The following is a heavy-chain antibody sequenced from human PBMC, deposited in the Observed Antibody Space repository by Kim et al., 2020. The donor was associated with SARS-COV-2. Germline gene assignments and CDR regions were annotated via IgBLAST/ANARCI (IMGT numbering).Heavy chain of an antibody. CDR3: AKDLYGDYGGFDY. CDR2: IYYGGSST. J-gene: IGHJ4*02. Sequence: GGSLRLSRAASGFTFSNYAMSWVRQAPGKGLEWVSLIYYGGSSTYYADSVKGRFTISRDNSKNTLYLQMNSLRAEDTAVYYCAKDLYGDYGGFDYWGQGTLVTVSS. CDR1: GFTFSNYA. D-gene: IGHD4-17*01. V-gene: IGHV3-23*03.